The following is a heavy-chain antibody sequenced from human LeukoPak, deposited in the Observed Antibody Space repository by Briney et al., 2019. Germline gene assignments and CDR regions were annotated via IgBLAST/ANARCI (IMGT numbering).Heavy chain of an antibody. J-gene: IGHJ4*02. D-gene: IGHD2-2*01. CDR3: AREIRTQGYCSSTSCYRGARYFDY. CDR2: IYYSGST. CDR1: GGSISSSSYY. Sequence: SETLSLTCTVSGGSISSSSYYWGWIRQPPGKGLEWIGSIYYSGSTYYNPSLKSRVTISVDTSKNQFSLKLSSVTAADTAVYYCAREIRTQGYCSSTSCYRGARYFDYWGQGTLVTVSS. V-gene: IGHV4-39*02.